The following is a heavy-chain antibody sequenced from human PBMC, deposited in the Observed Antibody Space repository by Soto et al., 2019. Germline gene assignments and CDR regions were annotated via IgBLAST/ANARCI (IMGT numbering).Heavy chain of an antibody. J-gene: IGHJ6*02. Sequence: EVQLLESGGGLAQPGGSLTLSCAASGFTFSSYAMSWVRQAPGKGLEWVSAISGSGGSTHYADSVKGRFTVSRDNSKNTLYLQMNSLRAEDTAVYYCAKVGGDQLGPYYYYGMDVWGQGTTVTVSS. CDR2: ISGSGGST. CDR1: GFTFSSYA. CDR3: AKVGGDQLGPYYYYGMDV. V-gene: IGHV3-23*01. D-gene: IGHD6-6*01.